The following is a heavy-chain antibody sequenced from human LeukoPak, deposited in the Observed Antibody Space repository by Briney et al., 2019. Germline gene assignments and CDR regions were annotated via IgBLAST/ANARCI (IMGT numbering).Heavy chain of an antibody. Sequence: PGGSLRLSCAASGLSISHFWMHWVRQAPGKGLEWVAIIDKNGNEIKYVDSVKGRFTLSRDNAKNSVYLQMNSLRTEDTALYCCVTHGDKWNDFEYWGQGTLVTVSS. V-gene: IGHV3-7*01. J-gene: IGHJ4*02. CDR2: IDKNGNEI. CDR1: GLSISHFW. CDR3: VTHGDKWNDFEY. D-gene: IGHD1-1*01.